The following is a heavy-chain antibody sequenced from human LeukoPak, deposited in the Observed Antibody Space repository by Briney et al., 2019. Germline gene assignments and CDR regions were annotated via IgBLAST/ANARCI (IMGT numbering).Heavy chain of an antibody. V-gene: IGHV3-33*01. J-gene: IGHJ6*02. Sequence: GRSLRLSCAASGFTFSSYGMHWVRQAPGKGLEWVAVIWYDGSNKYYADSVKGRFTISRDNSKNTLYLQMNSLRAEDTAVYYCARYCSSTSCLYGMDVWGRGTTVTVSS. CDR1: GFTFSSYG. D-gene: IGHD2-2*01. CDR2: IWYDGSNK. CDR3: ARYCSSTSCLYGMDV.